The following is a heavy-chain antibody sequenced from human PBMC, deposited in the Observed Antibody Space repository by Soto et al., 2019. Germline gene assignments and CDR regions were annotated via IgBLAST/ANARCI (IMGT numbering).Heavy chain of an antibody. CDR3: ARVPERLFAFDI. J-gene: IGHJ3*02. CDR2: IKQDGSEK. D-gene: IGHD1-1*01. Sequence: GGSLRLSCAASGFTFSSYAMHWVRQAPGKGLEWVANIKQDGSEKYYVDSVKGRFTISRDNAKNSLYLQMNSLRAEDTAVYYCARVPERLFAFDIWGQGTMVTVSS. CDR1: GFTFSSYA. V-gene: IGHV3-7*01.